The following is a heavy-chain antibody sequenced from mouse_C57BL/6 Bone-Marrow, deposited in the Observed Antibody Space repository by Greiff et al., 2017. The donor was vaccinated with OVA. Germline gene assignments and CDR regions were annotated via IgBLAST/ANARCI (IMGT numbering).Heavy chain of an antibody. J-gene: IGHJ4*01. V-gene: IGHV7-3*01. CDR1: GFTFTDYY. D-gene: IGHD1-1*01. CDR2: IRNKANGYTT. Sequence: EVKLMESGGGLVQPGGSLSLSCAASGFTFTDYYMSWVRQPPGKALEWVGFIRNKANGYTTEYSASVKGRFTISSDNSQSILYLQMHALSAEDSATYYCARSITTVAPYSMDYWGQGTSVTVSS. CDR3: ARSITTVAPYSMDY.